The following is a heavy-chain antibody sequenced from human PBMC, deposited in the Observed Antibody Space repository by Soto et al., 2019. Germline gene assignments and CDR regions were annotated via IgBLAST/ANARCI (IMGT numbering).Heavy chain of an antibody. CDR2: ISGSGGST. J-gene: IGHJ4*02. V-gene: IGHV3-23*01. Sequence: EVQLLESGGGVVQPGGSQRRSCIASGFTFSSYALSWVRQAPGKGLEWVSSISGSGGSTYYADSVKGRVTISRDNSKNTLYLQMSSLRAEATAVYYCAKESLKTPVTGPVDCWGQGTVVTVSS. CDR1: GFTFSSYA. CDR3: AKESLKTPVTGPVDC. D-gene: IGHD2-2*01.